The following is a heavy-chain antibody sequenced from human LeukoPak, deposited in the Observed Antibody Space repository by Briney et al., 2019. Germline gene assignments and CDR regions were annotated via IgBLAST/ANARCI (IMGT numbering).Heavy chain of an antibody. CDR2: INHSGST. CDR1: GGSFSGYY. Sequence: SETLSLTCAVYGGSFSGYYWSWIRQPPGKGLEWIGEINHSGSTYYNPSLKSRVTISVDTSKNQFSLKLSSVTAADTAVYYCARRGVTTVTPHVNWGQGTLVTVSS. CDR3: ARRGVTTVTPHVN. V-gene: IGHV4-34*01. J-gene: IGHJ4*02. D-gene: IGHD4-17*01.